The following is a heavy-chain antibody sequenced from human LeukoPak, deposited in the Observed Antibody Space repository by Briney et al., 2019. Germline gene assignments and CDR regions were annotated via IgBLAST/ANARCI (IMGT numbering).Heavy chain of an antibody. CDR1: GYSISSGYC. J-gene: IGHJ6*03. Sequence: SETLSLTCTVSGYSISSGYCWGWIRQPPGKGLEWIGSIYHSGSTYYNPSLKSRVTISVDTSKNQFSLKLSSVTAADTAVYYCSKVDYYYYYMDVWGKGTTVTVSS. CDR3: SKVDYYYYYMDV. V-gene: IGHV4-38-2*02. CDR2: IYHSGST.